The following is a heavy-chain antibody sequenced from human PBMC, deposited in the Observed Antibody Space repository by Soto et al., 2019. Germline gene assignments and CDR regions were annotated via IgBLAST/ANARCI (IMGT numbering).Heavy chain of an antibody. CDR2: ISSNGGST. J-gene: IGHJ6*02. CDR3: VKDGEKLELQSLYYGMDV. CDR1: GFTFSSYA. D-gene: IGHD1-7*01. Sequence: SGGSLRLSCSASGFTFSSYAMHWVRQAPGKGLVYVSAISSNGGSTYYADSVKGRFTISRDNSKNTLYLQMSSLRAEDTAVYYCVKDGEKLELQSLYYGMDVWGQGTTVTVSS. V-gene: IGHV3-64D*06.